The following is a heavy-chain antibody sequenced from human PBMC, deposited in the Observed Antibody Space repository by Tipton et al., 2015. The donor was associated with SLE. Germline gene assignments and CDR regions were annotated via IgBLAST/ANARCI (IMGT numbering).Heavy chain of an antibody. CDR2: ISSSSQVK. CDR3: ARVEMDIVVVVAATPLDY. Sequence: SLRLSCAASGFTFSTFEMNWVRQAPGKGLEWLSCISSSSQVKYYADSVMGRFTISRDNANNSLSLQMNSLRAEDTAVYYCARVEMDIVVVVAATPLDYWGQGTLVTVSS. CDR1: GFTFSTFE. J-gene: IGHJ4*02. V-gene: IGHV3-48*03. D-gene: IGHD2-15*01.